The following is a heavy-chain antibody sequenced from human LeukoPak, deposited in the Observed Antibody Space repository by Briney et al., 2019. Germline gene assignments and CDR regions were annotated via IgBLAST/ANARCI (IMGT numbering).Heavy chain of an antibody. CDR2: IIPILGIA. V-gene: IGHV1-69*04. J-gene: IGHJ6*02. CDR1: GGTFSSYA. CDR3: ARDVDTSNPYYYYGMDV. Sequence: GASVKVSCKASGGTFSSYAISWVRRAPGQGLEWMGRIIPILGIANYAQKFQGRVTITADKSTSTAYMELSSLRSEDTAVYYCARDVDTSNPYYYYGMDVWGQGTTVTVSS. D-gene: IGHD5-18*01.